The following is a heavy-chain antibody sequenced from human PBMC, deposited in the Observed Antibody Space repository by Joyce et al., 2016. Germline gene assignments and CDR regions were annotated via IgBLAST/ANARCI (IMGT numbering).Heavy chain of an antibody. V-gene: IGHV3-30*04. CDR1: GFTFNNFA. J-gene: IGHJ4*02. D-gene: IGHD5-24*01. CDR3: VCRDGYPFDY. CDR2: ISDDGSYK. Sequence: QVQLVESGGGVVQPGRSLRLSCAASGFTFNNFAMHWVRQAPGKGLEWVALISDDGSYKDYADSVQGRFTISRDNSKNTLYLQMNSLRPEDTAVYYCVCRDGYPFDYWGQGTLVTVSS.